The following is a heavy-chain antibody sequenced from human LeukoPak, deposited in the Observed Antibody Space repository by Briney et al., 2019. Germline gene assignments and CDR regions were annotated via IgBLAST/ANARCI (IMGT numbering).Heavy chain of an antibody. CDR3: ARVQYCTNGVCYRPYYFDY. CDR2: INGDGRNI. CDR1: GFTFSSYW. D-gene: IGHD2-8*01. J-gene: IGHJ4*02. Sequence: GGSLRLSCVASGFTFSSYWMHWVRQDPRKGLVWVSRINGDGRNINYADSVRGRFTISRDNAKNTLYLQMNTLRVEDTAVYYCARVQYCTNGVCYRPYYFDYWGQGTLVTVSS. V-gene: IGHV3-74*01.